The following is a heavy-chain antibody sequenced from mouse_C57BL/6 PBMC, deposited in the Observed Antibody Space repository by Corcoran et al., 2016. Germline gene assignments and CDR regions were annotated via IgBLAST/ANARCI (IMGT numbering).Heavy chain of an antibody. CDR1: GYTFTTYG. CDR2: INTYSGVP. CDR3: ASHYYGSSYWYIDV. J-gene: IGHJ1*03. D-gene: IGHD1-1*01. V-gene: IGHV9-3*01. Sequence: GDEEKKTGETVKISCKASGYTFTTYGMTWVNQAPGKGLKWMGWINTYSGVPPYADDFKGRFAFSLETSASTAYLQINNLKNEDTATYFCASHYYGSSYWYIDVWGTGTTVTVSS.